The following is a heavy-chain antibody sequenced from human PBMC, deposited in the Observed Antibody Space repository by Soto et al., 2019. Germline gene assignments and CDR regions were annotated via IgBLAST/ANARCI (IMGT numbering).Heavy chain of an antibody. CDR2: MNPNSGNT. V-gene: IGHV1-8*01. Sequence: ASVKVSCKASGYTFTSYDINWVRQATGQGLEWMGWMNPNSGNTGYAQKFQGRVTMTRNTSISTAYMELSSLRSEDTAVYYCARGRDSSGWYELYWYFDLWGRGTLVTVSS. CDR1: GYTFTSYD. D-gene: IGHD6-19*01. J-gene: IGHJ2*01. CDR3: ARGRDSSGWYELYWYFDL.